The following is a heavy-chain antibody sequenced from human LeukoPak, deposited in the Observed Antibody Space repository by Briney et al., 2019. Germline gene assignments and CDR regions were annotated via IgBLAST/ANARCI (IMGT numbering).Heavy chain of an antibody. J-gene: IGHJ4*02. D-gene: IGHD3-9*01. CDR3: ARRETAWSLDY. Sequence: GESLQISCKGSGYNFATYWIARVRQMPGKGLEWMGIIYPSDSDTRYSPSFQGQVTISVDKSISTAYLQWNSLKASDTGMYYCARRETAWSLDYWGQGTLVTVSS. CDR2: IYPSDSDT. V-gene: IGHV5-51*01. CDR1: GYNFATYW.